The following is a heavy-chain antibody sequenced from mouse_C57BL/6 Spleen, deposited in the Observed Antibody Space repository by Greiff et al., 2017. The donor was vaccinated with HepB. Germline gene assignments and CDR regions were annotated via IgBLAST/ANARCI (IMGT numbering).Heavy chain of an antibody. CDR3: ARSSDWDTLNY. Sequence: VQLKESGPVLVKPGASVKMSCKASGYTFTDYYMNWVKQSHGKSLEWIGVINPYNGGTSYNQKFKGKATLTVDKSSSTAYMELNSLTSEDSAVYYCARSSDWDTLNYWGQGTTLTVSS. V-gene: IGHV1-19*01. D-gene: IGHD4-1*01. CDR2: INPYNGGT. CDR1: GYTFTDYY. J-gene: IGHJ2*01.